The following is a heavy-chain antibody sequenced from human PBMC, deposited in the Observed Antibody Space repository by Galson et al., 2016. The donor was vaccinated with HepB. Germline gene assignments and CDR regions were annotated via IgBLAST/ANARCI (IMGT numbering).Heavy chain of an antibody. CDR1: GFTLSRHS. Sequence: SLRLSCAASGFTLSRHSMNWVRQAPGKGLEWVSSIGMSSSNIYYADSVKGRLTISRDNAKDSLHLQMNSLRAEDTAIYYCARDYSSSGWYSAYFHYYYGMDVWGQGTTVTVSS. D-gene: IGHD6-19*01. J-gene: IGHJ6*02. CDR2: IGMSSSNI. CDR3: ARDYSSSGWYSAYFHYYYGMDV. V-gene: IGHV3-21*01.